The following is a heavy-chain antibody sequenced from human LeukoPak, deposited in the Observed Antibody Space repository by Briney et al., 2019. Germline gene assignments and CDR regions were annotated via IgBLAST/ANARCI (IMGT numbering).Heavy chain of an antibody. Sequence: PSETLSLTCTVSGGSISSYYWGWIRQPPGKGLEWIGSIYHSGSTYYNPSLKSRVTISVDTSKNQFSLKLSSVTAADTAVYYCASYLWFGGSFDYWGQGTLVTVSS. CDR1: GGSISSYY. D-gene: IGHD3-10*01. V-gene: IGHV4-38-2*02. CDR2: IYHSGST. J-gene: IGHJ4*02. CDR3: ASYLWFGGSFDY.